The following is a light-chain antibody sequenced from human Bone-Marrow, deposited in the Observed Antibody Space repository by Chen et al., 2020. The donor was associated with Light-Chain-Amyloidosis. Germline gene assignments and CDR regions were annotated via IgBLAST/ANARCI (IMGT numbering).Light chain of an antibody. CDR2: EVT. V-gene: IGLV2-14*01. J-gene: IGLJ1*01. CDR3: RSYTITNTLV. CDR1: SSDVGGDNH. Sequence: QSALTQPASVSGSPGPSITISCTGTSSDVGGDNHVSWYQQHPDNAPKIMIYEVTNRPTWVPDRFSGSKSDNTASLTISVLQTEGEADYFCRSYTITNTLVFGSGTRVTVL.